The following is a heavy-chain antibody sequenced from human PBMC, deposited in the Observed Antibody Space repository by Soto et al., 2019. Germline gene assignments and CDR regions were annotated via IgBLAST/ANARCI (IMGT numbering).Heavy chain of an antibody. CDR3: ARDTYYYDSSGYKTLGMDV. V-gene: IGHV4-31*03. Sequence: SETLSLTCTVSGGSISSGGYYWSWIRQHPGKGLEWIGYIYYSGSPYYNPSLKSRVTISVDTSKNQFSLKLSSVTAADTAVYYCARDTYYYDSSGYKTLGMDVWGQGTTVTVSS. D-gene: IGHD3-22*01. CDR1: GGSISSGGYY. J-gene: IGHJ6*02. CDR2: IYYSGSP.